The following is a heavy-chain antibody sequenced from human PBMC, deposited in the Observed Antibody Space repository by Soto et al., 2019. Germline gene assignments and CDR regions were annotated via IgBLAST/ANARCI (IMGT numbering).Heavy chain of an antibody. CDR1: GFTFSTYG. Sequence: QVQLVGSGGGVVQPGRSLRLSCSVSGFTFSTYGMHWVRQAPGKGLAWVAFISYDGSKQYYEDSVRGRFTISRANSNNTLYLQMNNMTREDTAVYFCARRRFLDSPLDFWGQGTLVTVSS. CDR2: ISYDGSKQ. J-gene: IGHJ4*02. CDR3: ARRRFLDSPLDF. D-gene: IGHD3-3*01. V-gene: IGHV3-30*03.